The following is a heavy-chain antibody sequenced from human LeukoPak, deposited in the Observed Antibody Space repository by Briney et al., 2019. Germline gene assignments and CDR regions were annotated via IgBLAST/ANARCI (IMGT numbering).Heavy chain of an antibody. CDR3: ARLRAVAKRIGPGYYYYIDV. V-gene: IGHV4-34*01. J-gene: IGHJ6*03. D-gene: IGHD6-19*01. CDR1: GGSFSGNY. Sequence: SETLSLTCAVYGGSFSGNYWSWIRQPPGKGLEWIGEINHSGSTNYNPSLKSRVTISVDTSKNQFSLKLTSVTAADTAVYYCARLRAVAKRIGPGYYYYIDVWGKGTTVTISS. CDR2: INHSGST.